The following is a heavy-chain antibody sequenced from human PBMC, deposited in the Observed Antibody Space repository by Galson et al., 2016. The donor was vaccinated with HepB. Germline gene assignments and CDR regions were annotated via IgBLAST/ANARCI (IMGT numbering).Heavy chain of an antibody. J-gene: IGHJ4*02. Sequence: SLRLSCAASGFTVSSHYMSWVRQAPGKGLEWVSVIYSGGSTYYADFVKGRFTISRDNSKNTLYLQMNSLRAEDTAVYYCATPITGYSSSWYGSFDYWGQGTLVTVSS. V-gene: IGHV3-53*01. D-gene: IGHD6-13*01. CDR2: IYSGGST. CDR3: ATPITGYSSSWYGSFDY. CDR1: GFTVSSHY.